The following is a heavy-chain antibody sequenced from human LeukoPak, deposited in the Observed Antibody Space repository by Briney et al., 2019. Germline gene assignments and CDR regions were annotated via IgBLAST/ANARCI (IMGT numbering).Heavy chain of an antibody. J-gene: IGHJ4*02. CDR1: GYTFTSYD. Sequence: VASVKVSCKASGYTFTSYDINWVRQATGQGLEWMGWMNPNSGNTGYAQKFQGRVTMTRNSSITTAYMELSSLRSEDTAVYYCARRHGRRSDGSCYYPDYWGQGTLVTVSS. CDR3: ARRHGRRSDGSCYYPDY. CDR2: MNPNSGNT. V-gene: IGHV1-8*01. D-gene: IGHD2-15*01.